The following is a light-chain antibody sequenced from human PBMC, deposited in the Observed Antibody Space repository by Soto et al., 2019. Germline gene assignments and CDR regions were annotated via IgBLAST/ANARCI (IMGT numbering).Light chain of an antibody. J-gene: IGLJ3*02. CDR1: SSNIGAGFD. CDR2: RNT. CDR3: QSYDSSLRGLV. V-gene: IGLV1-40*01. Sequence: QSVLTQPPSVSGAPGQRVSFSCTGSSSNIGAGFDVHWYQQLPGTSPKLLIYRNTIRPSGVPDRFSGSRSGTSASLAITGLQAEDEADCYCQSYDSSLRGLVFGGGTKLTVL.